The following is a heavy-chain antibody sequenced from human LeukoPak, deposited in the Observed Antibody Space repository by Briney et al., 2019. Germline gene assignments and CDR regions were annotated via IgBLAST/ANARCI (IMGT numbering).Heavy chain of an antibody. CDR2: INHSGST. CDR1: GGSISSYY. D-gene: IGHD3-10*01. V-gene: IGHV4-34*01. CDR3: ARGLWYYYGSGSYKFDY. Sequence: SSETLSLTCTVSGGSISSYYWSWIRQPPGKGLEWIGEINHSGSTNYNPSLKSRVTISVDTSKNQFSLKLSSVTAADTAVYYCARGLWYYYGSGSYKFDYWGQGTLVTVSS. J-gene: IGHJ4*02.